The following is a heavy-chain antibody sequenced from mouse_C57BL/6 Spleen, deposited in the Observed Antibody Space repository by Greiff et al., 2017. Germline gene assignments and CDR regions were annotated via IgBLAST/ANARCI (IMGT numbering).Heavy chain of an antibody. J-gene: IGHJ4*01. D-gene: IGHD1-1*01. V-gene: IGHV1-74*01. Sequence: VQLQQPGAELVKPGASVKVSCKASGYTFTSYWMHWVKQRPGQGLEWIGRIHPSDSDTNYNQKFKGKATLTVEKSSSTAYMQLSSLTSEDSAVYYCAISYGSSYGYYAMDYWGQGTSVTVSS. CDR3: AISYGSSYGYYAMDY. CDR2: IHPSDSDT. CDR1: GYTFTSYW.